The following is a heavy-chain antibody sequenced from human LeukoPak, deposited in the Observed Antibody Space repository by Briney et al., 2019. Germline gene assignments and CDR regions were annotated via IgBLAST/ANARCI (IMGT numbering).Heavy chain of an antibody. CDR1: GYSISSGYY. CDR3: ARQTGSGLFILP. CDR2: IYYTGNT. J-gene: IGHJ4*02. V-gene: IGHV4-38-2*02. D-gene: IGHD3-10*01. Sequence: SETLSLTCTVSGYSISSGYYWGWIRQPPGKGLEWIGSIYYTGNTYYNASLKSQVSISIDTSKNQFSLKLTSVTAADTAVYYCARQTGSGLFILPGGQGTLVTVSS.